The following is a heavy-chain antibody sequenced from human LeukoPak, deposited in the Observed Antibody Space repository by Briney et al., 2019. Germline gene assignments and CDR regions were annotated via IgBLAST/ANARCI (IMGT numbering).Heavy chain of an antibody. Sequence: ETLSLTCTVSGGSISIYYWNWIRQPAGKGLEWIGRIFTSGITNYDPSLKSRVTMSVDTSKDQFSLNLSSVTAADTAVYYCARESSGNYYNPLGYMDVWGKGTTVTVSS. J-gene: IGHJ6*03. CDR3: ARESSGNYYNPLGYMDV. CDR1: GGSISIYY. V-gene: IGHV4-4*07. D-gene: IGHD3-10*01. CDR2: IFTSGIT.